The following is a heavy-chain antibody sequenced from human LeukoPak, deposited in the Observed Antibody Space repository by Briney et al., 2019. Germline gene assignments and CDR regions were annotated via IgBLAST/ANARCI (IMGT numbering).Heavy chain of an antibody. CDR3: ARDYDSWSGYYTASSYFDY. V-gene: IGHV1-2*06. D-gene: IGHD3-3*01. Sequence: ASVKVSCKASGYTFTGYYMHWVRQAPGQGLEWMGRINPNSGGTNYAQKFQGRVTMTRDTSISTAYMELSRLRSDDTAVYYCARDYDSWSGYYTASSYFDYWGQGTLVTVSS. J-gene: IGHJ4*02. CDR1: GYTFTGYY. CDR2: INPNSGGT.